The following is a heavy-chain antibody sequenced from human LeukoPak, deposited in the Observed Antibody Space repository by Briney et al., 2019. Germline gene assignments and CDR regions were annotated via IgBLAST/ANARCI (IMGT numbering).Heavy chain of an antibody. CDR2: ISYDGSNK. D-gene: IGHD2-2*01. CDR3: ARSLPEYQLPGHFDY. J-gene: IGHJ4*02. CDR1: GFTFSSYA. V-gene: IGHV3-30*04. Sequence: GGSLRLSCAASGFTFSSYAMHWVRQAPGKGLEWVAVISYDGSNKYYADSVKGRFTISRDNSKNTLYLQMNSLRAEDTAVYYCARSLPEYQLPGHFDYWGQGTLVTVSS.